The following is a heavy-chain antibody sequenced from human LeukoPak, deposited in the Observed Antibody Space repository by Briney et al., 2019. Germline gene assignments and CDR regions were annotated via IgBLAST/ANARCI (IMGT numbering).Heavy chain of an antibody. CDR3: AKHRARYCSGGSCSGDGFDY. CDR1: GFTFDDYT. CDR2: ISWDGGST. V-gene: IGHV3-43*01. D-gene: IGHD2-15*01. J-gene: IGHJ4*02. Sequence: GGSLRLSCAASGFTFDDYTMHWVRQAPGKGLEWVSLISWDGGSTYYADSVKGRFTISRDNSKNTLYLQMNSLRAEDTAVYYCAKHRARYCSGGSCSGDGFDYWGQGTLVTVSS.